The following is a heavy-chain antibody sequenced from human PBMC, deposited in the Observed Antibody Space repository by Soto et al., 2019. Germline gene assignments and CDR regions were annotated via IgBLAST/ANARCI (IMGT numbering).Heavy chain of an antibody. V-gene: IGHV3-23*04. CDR3: ASALGDTYAGGYFLS. J-gene: IGHJ5*02. D-gene: IGHD5-18*01. CDR2: ISGSGGST. Sequence: EVQLVESGGGLVQPGGSLRLSCAASGFNFSSYAMSWVRQAPGKGLEWVSAISGSGGSTYYADSVKGRLTISRDNSKNTQYLQLTSLRTEDTAVYYCASALGDTYAGGYFLSWGQGTLLTVSS. CDR1: GFNFSSYA.